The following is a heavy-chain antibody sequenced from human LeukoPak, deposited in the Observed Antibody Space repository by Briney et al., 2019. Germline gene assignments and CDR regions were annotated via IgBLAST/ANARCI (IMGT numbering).Heavy chain of an antibody. CDR1: GFTFSSYE. CDR2: ISSSGSTI. D-gene: IGHD3-10*01. J-gene: IGHJ4*02. Sequence: PGGSLRLSCAASGFTFSSYEMNWVRQAPGKGLEWVSYISSSGSTIYYADSVKGRFTISRDNAKNSLYLQMNSLRAEDTAVYYCARGGGYGSGRRIDYWGQGTLVTVSS. CDR3: ARGGGYGSGRRIDY. V-gene: IGHV3-48*03.